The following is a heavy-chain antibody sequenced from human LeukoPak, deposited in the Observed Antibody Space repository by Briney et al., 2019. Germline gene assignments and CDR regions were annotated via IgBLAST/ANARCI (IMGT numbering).Heavy chain of an antibody. Sequence: GGSLRLSCAASGFTFNNYAMNWVRQPPPKGLEWVSSISGGGETTYYADSAKGRFTISRDNSHNTLYLQMNSLRAEDTAVYYCARDYADYVGYFFFDYWGQGTLVTVSS. CDR3: ARDYADYVGYFFFDY. J-gene: IGHJ4*02. CDR2: ISGGGETT. D-gene: IGHD4-17*01. CDR1: GFTFNNYA. V-gene: IGHV3-23*01.